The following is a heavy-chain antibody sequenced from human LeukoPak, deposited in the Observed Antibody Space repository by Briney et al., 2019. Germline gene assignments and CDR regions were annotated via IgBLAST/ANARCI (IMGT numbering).Heavy chain of an antibody. CDR2: IYYSGST. CDR3: ARVGYSGAFDI. Sequence: SETLSLTCTVSGGSISSYYWSWIRQPPGEGLEWIGYIYYSGSTNYNPSLKSRVTISVDTSKNQFSLKLSSVTVADTAVYYCARVGYSGAFDIWGEGTMVTVSS. V-gene: IGHV4-59*12. CDR1: GGSISSYY. J-gene: IGHJ3*02. D-gene: IGHD3-22*01.